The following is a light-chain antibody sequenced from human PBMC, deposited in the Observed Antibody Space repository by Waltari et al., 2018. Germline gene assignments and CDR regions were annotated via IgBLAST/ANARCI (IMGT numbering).Light chain of an antibody. J-gene: IGLJ2*01. CDR1: SSDVGGYHF. CDR3: SSYAGSRGV. CDR2: EVY. V-gene: IGLV2-8*01. Sequence: QSALTQPPSASGSPGQSVTLSCTGTSSDVGGYHFVSWYQQHPGKAPQLVIYEVYRRPSGVPDRFSGSKSGNTASLTVSGLQAEDEADYYCSSYAGSRGVFGGGTKLTVL.